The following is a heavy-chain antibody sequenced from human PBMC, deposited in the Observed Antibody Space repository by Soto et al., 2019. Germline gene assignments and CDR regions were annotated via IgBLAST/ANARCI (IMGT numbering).Heavy chain of an antibody. CDR2: ISYDGSNK. V-gene: IGHV3-30-3*01. Sequence: GGSLRLSCAASGFTFSSYAMHWVRQAPGKGLEWVAVISYDGSNKYYADSEKGRFTISRDNSKNTLYQQMNSLRVEDTVVYYCARENIAAAGTGPYIPFNWFDPWGQETLVTVSS. CDR1: GFTFSSYA. D-gene: IGHD6-13*01. CDR3: ARENIAAAGTGPYIPFNWFDP. J-gene: IGHJ5*02.